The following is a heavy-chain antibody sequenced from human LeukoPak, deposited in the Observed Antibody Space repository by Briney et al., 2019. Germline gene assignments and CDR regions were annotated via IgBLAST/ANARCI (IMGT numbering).Heavy chain of an antibody. D-gene: IGHD1-26*01. V-gene: IGHV4-39*07. Sequence: PSETLSLTCTVSGGSISSSSYYWGWIRQPPGKGLEWIGSIYYSGSTYYNPSLKSRVTISVDTSKNQFSLKLSSVTAADTAVYYCATNRVGTYDRPFDIWGQGTMVTVSS. CDR3: ATNRVGTYDRPFDI. J-gene: IGHJ3*02. CDR2: IYYSGST. CDR1: GGSISSSSYY.